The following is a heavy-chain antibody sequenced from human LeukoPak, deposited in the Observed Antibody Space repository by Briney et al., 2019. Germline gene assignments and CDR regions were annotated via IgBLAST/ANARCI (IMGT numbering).Heavy chain of an antibody. CDR2: ISSSSSYI. V-gene: IGHV3-21*01. Sequence: GGSLRLSCAASAFTFSSYSMNWVRQAPGKGLEWVSSISSSSSYIYYADSVKGRFTISRDNAKNSLYLQMNSLRAEDTAVYYCARAEWYSSSWYNAFDIWGQGTMVTVSS. CDR1: AFTFSSYS. CDR3: ARAEWYSSSWYNAFDI. D-gene: IGHD6-13*01. J-gene: IGHJ3*02.